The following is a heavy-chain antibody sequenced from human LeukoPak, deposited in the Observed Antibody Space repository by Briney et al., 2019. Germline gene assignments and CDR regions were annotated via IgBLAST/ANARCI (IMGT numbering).Heavy chain of an antibody. J-gene: IGHJ4*02. D-gene: IGHD4-11*01. V-gene: IGHV1-18*01. CDR3: ARDPSSPTGKWPYSLDY. Sequence: ASVKVSCKASGYSFSTYGISWVRQAPGQGLEWLAWISTDNGETHTRYAQKFQNRVTVTIDTSTTTAFMEVRSLTSDDSAVYYCARDPSSPTGKWPYSLDYWGQGTLLTVSS. CDR1: GYSFSTYG. CDR2: ISTDNGETHT.